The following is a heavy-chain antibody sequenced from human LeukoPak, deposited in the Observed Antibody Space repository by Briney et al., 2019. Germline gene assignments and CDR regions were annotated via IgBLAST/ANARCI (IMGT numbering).Heavy chain of an antibody. CDR1: GFTFSDAW. CDR3: TTYDSSGYYYKVGLDY. D-gene: IGHD3-22*01. V-gene: IGHV3-15*01. Sequence: PGGSLRLSCAASGFTFSDAWMSWVRQSPGKGLEWIGHIKTKTDGGTTDYAAPVKGRFTISRDDSKNTLYLQMNSLKTEDTAVYFCTTYDSSGYYYKVGLDYWGQGTLVTVSS. CDR2: IKTKTDGGTT. J-gene: IGHJ4*02.